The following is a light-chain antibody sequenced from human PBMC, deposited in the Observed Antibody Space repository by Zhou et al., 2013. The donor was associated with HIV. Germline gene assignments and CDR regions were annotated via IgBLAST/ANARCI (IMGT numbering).Light chain of an antibody. CDR2: GAS. J-gene: IGKJ1*01. CDR1: QSVSSSH. V-gene: IGKV3-20*01. Sequence: IVMTQSPATLSVSPGERATLSCRASQSVSSSHLAWYQQKPGQAPRLLIYGASSRATGIPDRFSGSGSGTDFTLTISRLEPEDFAVYYCQQYGSSPWTFGQGTKVEIK. CDR3: QQYGSSPWT.